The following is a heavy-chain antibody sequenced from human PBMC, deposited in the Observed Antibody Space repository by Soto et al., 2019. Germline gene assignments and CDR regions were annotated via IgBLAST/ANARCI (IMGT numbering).Heavy chain of an antibody. D-gene: IGHD1-26*01. CDR2: IDPSDSYT. V-gene: IGHV5-10-1*01. J-gene: IGHJ5*02. CDR1: GYNFTTYW. Sequence: GESLKISCQVSGYNFTTYWINWVRQMPGKGLEWMGRIDPSDSYTNYSPSFQGHVTISTDNSLNTAYLQWSSLKASDTAIYYCARAWELIHWFDPWGLGTLVTVTS. CDR3: ARAWELIHWFDP.